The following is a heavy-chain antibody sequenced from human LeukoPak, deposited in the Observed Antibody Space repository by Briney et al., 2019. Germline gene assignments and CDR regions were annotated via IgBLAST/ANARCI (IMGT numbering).Heavy chain of an antibody. J-gene: IGHJ4*02. V-gene: IGHV3-23*01. Sequence: PGGSLRLSCEASGFTFFNYAMSWVGQAPGKGLQWVSGIGSDSATFYTDSVKGRFTISRDNSKNTVYLHIDSLGAEDTAVYYCAKCMSSTGVCLNFDYWGQGILVAVST. CDR3: AKCMSSTGVCLNFDY. D-gene: IGHD2-21*02. CDR2: IGSDSAT. CDR1: GFTFFNYA.